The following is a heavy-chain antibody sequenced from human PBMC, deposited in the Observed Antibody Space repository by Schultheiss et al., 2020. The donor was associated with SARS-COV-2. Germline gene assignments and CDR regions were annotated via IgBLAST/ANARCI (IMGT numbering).Heavy chain of an antibody. D-gene: IGHD3-10*01. CDR1: GGSVSSGSYY. V-gene: IGHV4-61*01. CDR3: ARGRITMVQGVITGFDY. CDR2: IYHSGNI. Sequence: SETLSLTCTVSGGSVSSGSYYWSWIRQPPGKGLEWIGYIYHSGNIKYSSSLKSRVTISVDTSKNQFSLKLSSVTAADTAVYYCARGRITMVQGVITGFDYWGQGTLVTVSS. J-gene: IGHJ4*02.